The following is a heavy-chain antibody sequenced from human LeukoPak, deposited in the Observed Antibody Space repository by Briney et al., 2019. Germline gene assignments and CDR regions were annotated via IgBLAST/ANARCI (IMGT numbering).Heavy chain of an antibody. CDR1: GFTFSSYA. D-gene: IGHD6-13*01. CDR2: ISGSGGST. CDR3: AKAEGYSSSWSIYNWFDP. J-gene: IGHJ5*02. Sequence: GSLRLSCAASGFTFSSYAMSWVRQAPGKGLEWVSAISGSGGSTYYADSVKGRFTISRDNSKNTLYLQMNSLRAKDTAVYYCAKAEGYSSSWSIYNWFDPWGQGTLVTVSS. V-gene: IGHV3-23*01.